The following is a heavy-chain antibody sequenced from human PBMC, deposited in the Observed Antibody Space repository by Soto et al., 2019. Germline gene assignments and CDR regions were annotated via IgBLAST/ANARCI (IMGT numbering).Heavy chain of an antibody. V-gene: IGHV1-18*01. CDR1: GYTFTSYG. CDR2: ISAYNGNT. CDR3: ARERYVSQIPGQGAFDI. Sequence: QVQLVPSGAEVKKPCSSVKVSCKASGYTFTSYGISWVRQAPGQGLEWMGWISAYNGNTKYAQKLQGRVTMTTDTSTSTGYMELRSLTSDDTAVYYCARERYVSQIPGQGAFDIWGQGTMVTGSS. D-gene: IGHD3-16*01. J-gene: IGHJ3*02.